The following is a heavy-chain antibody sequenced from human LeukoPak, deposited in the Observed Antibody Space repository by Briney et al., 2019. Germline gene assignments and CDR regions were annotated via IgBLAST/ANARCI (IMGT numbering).Heavy chain of an antibody. CDR3: ASLVRRFTGAFDI. J-gene: IGHJ3*02. D-gene: IGHD3-10*01. Sequence: KPGGSLRLSCAASGFTFSDYYMTWIRQAPGEGLEWLTYISTSSSDTRYADSVKGRFTISRDNAKNSLYLQMNNLRAEDTALYYCASLVRRFTGAFDIWGQGTMVTVSS. CDR1: GFTFSDYY. CDR2: ISTSSSDT. V-gene: IGHV3-11*03.